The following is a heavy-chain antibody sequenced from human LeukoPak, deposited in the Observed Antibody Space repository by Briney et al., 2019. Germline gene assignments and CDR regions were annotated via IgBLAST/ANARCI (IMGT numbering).Heavy chain of an antibody. CDR3: AKGLHIAVADPFDY. CDR2: ISWNSGSI. V-gene: IGHV3-9*03. CDR1: GFTFDDYA. J-gene: IGHJ4*02. Sequence: SLRLSCAASGFTFDDYAMHWVRQAPGKGLEWVSGISWNSGSIGYADSVKGRFTISRDNAKNSLYLQMNSLRAEDMALYYCAKGLHIAVADPFDYWGQGTLVTVSS. D-gene: IGHD6-19*01.